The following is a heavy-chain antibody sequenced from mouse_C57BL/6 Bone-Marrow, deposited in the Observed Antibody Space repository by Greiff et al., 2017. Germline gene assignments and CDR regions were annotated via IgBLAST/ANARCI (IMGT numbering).Heavy chain of an antibody. J-gene: IGHJ3*01. CDR1: GFTFSSYA. D-gene: IGHD6-2*01. Sequence: DVKLVESGGGLVKPGGSLKLSCAASGFTFSSYAMSWVRQTPEKRLEWVATISDGGSYTYYPDNVKGRFTISRDNAKNNLYLQMSHLKSEDTAMYYCARDYLFWFAYWGQGTLVTVSA. CDR2: ISDGGSYT. CDR3: ARDYLFWFAY. V-gene: IGHV5-4*01.